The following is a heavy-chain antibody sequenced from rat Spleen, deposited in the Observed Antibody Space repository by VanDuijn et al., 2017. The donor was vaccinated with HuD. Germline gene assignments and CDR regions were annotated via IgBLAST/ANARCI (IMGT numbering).Heavy chain of an antibody. CDR1: GFTFSNYG. V-gene: IGHV5-29*01. CDR3: TRGGTTGILFDY. J-gene: IGHJ2*01. CDR2: ISYDGSST. D-gene: IGHD1-9*01. Sequence: EVQLVESGGGLVQPGNSLKLSCAASGFTFSNYGMAWVCQAPTKGLEWVATISYDGSSTYYPDSVKGRFTISRDNAKSTLSLQMNSLRSEDTATYYCTRGGTTGILFDYWGQGVMVTVSS.